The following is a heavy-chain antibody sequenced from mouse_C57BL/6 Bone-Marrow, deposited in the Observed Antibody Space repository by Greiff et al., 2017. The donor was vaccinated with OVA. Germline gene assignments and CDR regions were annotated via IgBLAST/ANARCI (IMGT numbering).Heavy chain of an antibody. CDR3: ARHLIYYNAMDY. V-gene: IGHV5-6*01. D-gene: IGHD2-1*01. CDR2: ISSGGSYT. CDR1: GFTFSSYG. J-gene: IGHJ4*01. Sequence: VQLMESGGDLVKPGGSLKLSCAASGFTFSSYGMSWVRQTPDKRLEWVATISSGGSYTYYPDSVKGRFTISRDNAKNTLYLQMSSLKSEDTAMYYCARHLIYYNAMDYWGQGTSVTVSS.